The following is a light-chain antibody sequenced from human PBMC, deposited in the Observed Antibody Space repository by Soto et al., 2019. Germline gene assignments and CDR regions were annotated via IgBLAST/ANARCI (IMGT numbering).Light chain of an antibody. CDR2: GAS. J-gene: IGKJ2*01. V-gene: IGKV3-20*01. Sequence: EIVLTQSPGTLSLSPGERATLSCRASQSVSSSYLAWYQQKPGEAPRPRIYGASTRATGIPDRVTGSGSGTDYILTISRLEPEDFAVYYCEQDGSSPYTFGQGTKLEIK. CDR1: QSVSSSY. CDR3: EQDGSSPYT.